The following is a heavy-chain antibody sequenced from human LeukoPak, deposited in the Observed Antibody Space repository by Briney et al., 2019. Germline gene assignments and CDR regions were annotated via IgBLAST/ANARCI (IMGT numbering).Heavy chain of an antibody. J-gene: IGHJ6*03. Sequence: ASVKVSCKASGYTFTGYYMHWVRQAPGQGLEWMGWINAGNGNTKYSQEFQGRVTFTRDTSASTAYMDLSSLRSEDMAVYYCARGGYSSGYYYYYYMDVWGKGTTVTVSS. CDR1: GYTFTGYY. V-gene: IGHV1-3*03. CDR2: INAGNGNT. CDR3: ARGGYSSGYYYYYYMDV. D-gene: IGHD5-18*01.